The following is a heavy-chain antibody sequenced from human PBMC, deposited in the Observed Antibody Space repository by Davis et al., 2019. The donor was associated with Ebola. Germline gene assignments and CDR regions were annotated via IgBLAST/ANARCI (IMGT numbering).Heavy chain of an antibody. CDR2: ISGRGGTT. J-gene: IGHJ4*02. CDR3: AKDGWLDYYDGLTY. CDR1: GFTFSSYA. V-gene: IGHV3-23*01. D-gene: IGHD3-22*01. Sequence: GESLKISCAASGFTFSSYAMSWVRQAPGKGLEWVSVISGRGGTTYYADSVKGRFTISRDNFKNMLYLQMNSLRAEDTALYFCAKDGWLDYYDGLTYWGQGALVTVSS.